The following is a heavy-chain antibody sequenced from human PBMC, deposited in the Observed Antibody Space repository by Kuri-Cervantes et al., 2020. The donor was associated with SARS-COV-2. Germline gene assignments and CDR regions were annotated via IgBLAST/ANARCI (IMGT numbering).Heavy chain of an antibody. CDR2: ISGSGGST. Sequence: LSLTCAASGFTFSSYAMGWVRQAPGKGLEWVSAISGSGGSTYYADSVKGRFTISRDNSKNTLYLQMNSLRSDDTAVYYCAGGGWGVCSGSYCRYYYYYMDVWGKGTTVTVSS. V-gene: IGHV3-23*01. CDR3: AGGGWGVCSGSYCRYYYYYMDV. J-gene: IGHJ6*03. CDR1: GFTFSSYA. D-gene: IGHD1-26*01.